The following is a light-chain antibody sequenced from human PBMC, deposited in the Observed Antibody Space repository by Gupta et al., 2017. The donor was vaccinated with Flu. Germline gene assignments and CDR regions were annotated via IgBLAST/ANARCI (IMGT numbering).Light chain of an antibody. CDR3: QQSYSTPVT. J-gene: IGKJ4*01. Sequence: DIPITQSPFSTSATVGDRVTNTCRASQSISSYLNWYQQKPGKAPKLLIYAASSLQIGVPSRFSGSGSGTYFTLTISSLQPEDFATYYCQQSYSTPVTFGGGTKVEIK. V-gene: IGKV1-39*01. CDR1: QSISSY. CDR2: AAS.